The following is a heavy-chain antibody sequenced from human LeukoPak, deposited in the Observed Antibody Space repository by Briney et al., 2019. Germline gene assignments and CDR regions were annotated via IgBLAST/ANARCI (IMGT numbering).Heavy chain of an antibody. D-gene: IGHD5-18*01. CDR3: ARDRRGYSYGTGVRDY. J-gene: IGHJ4*02. CDR1: GGTFSSYA. CDR2: IIPIFGTA. Sequence: ASVKVSCEASGGTFSSYAISWVRQAPGQGLEWMGGIIPIFGTANYAQKFQGRVTITADESTSTAYMELSSLRSEDTAVYYCARDRRGYSYGTGVRDYWGQGTLVTVSS. V-gene: IGHV1-69*13.